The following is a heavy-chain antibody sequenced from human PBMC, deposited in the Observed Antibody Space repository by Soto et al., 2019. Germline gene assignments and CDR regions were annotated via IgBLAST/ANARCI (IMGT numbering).Heavy chain of an antibody. Sequence: EVQVVESGGGLVQPGGSLRLSCAASGFTVSNNYMTWVRQAPGKGLDWVSIIFSAGSTYYADSVRGRFTISRDNSKNTLYLQMNGLRAEDTAIYYCAKGAGGYSWRSPTFEYWGQGTLVTVSS. CDR1: GFTVSNNY. J-gene: IGHJ4*02. CDR3: AKGAGGYSWRSPTFEY. D-gene: IGHD5-18*01. V-gene: IGHV3-66*01. CDR2: IFSAGST.